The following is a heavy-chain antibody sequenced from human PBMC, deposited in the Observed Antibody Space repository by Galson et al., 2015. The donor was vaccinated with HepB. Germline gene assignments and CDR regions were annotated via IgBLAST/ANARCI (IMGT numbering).Heavy chain of an antibody. CDR3: ARVSTVVDS. J-gene: IGHJ4*02. V-gene: IGHV4-30-2*01. D-gene: IGHD4-23*01. Sequence: SLTCVVSGGSISSGGYSWSWIRQPPGKGLEWIGYIYHSGSTFYNPSLKSRVTISLDRSKNQLSLNLTSVTAADTAVYYCARVSTVVDSWGQGTLVTVSS. CDR1: GGSISSGGYS. CDR2: IYHSGST.